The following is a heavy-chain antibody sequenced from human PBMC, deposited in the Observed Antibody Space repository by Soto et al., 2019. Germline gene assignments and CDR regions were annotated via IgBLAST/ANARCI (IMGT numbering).Heavy chain of an antibody. V-gene: IGHV3-23*01. CDR2: ISGSGGST. J-gene: IGHJ4*02. Sequence: GESLKISCAASGFTFSSYAMSWVRQAPGKGLEWVSAISGSGGSTYYADSVKGRFTISRDNSKNTLYLQMNSLRAEDTAVYYCASWYNWNDGVMWFDYWGQGTLVTVSS. D-gene: IGHD1-20*01. CDR1: GFTFSSYA. CDR3: ASWYNWNDGVMWFDY.